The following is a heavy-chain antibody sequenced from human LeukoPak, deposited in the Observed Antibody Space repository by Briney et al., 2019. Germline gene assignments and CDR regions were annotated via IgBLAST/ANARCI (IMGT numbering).Heavy chain of an antibody. V-gene: IGHV3-30*02. CDR3: AKDLYVSGSTGEDY. J-gene: IGHJ4*02. D-gene: IGHD1-26*01. Sequence: QAGGSLRLSCAASGFTFSSYGMHWVRQAPGKGLEWVAFIRYDGSNKYYADSVKGRFTISRDNSKNTLYLQMNSLRAEDTAVYYCAKDLYVSGSTGEDYWGQGTLVTVSS. CDR2: IRYDGSNK. CDR1: GFTFSSYG.